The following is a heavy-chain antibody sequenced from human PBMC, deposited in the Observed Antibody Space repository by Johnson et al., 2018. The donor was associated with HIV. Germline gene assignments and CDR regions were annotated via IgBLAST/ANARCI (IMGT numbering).Heavy chain of an antibody. CDR3: ARDWNNWNYGVPDAFDI. CDR2: ISYDGSNK. D-gene: IGHD1-7*01. CDR1: GFTFSSYA. Sequence: QVQLVESGGGVVQPGRSLRLSCAASGFTFSSYAMHLVRQAPGKGLEWVAVISYDGSNKYYADSVKGRFTISRDNSKNTLYLQMNSLRAEDTAVYYCARDWNNWNYGVPDAFDIWGQGTMVTVSS. V-gene: IGHV3-30*04. J-gene: IGHJ3*02.